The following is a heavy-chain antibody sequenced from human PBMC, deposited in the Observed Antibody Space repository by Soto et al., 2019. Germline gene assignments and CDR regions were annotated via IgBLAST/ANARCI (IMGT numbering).Heavy chain of an antibody. CDR2: ISSSSSTI. CDR1: GYTFSSYS. D-gene: IGHD4-4*01. V-gene: IGHV3-48*01. CDR3: ARAQEGSRVTTSTGNYYYYGLDV. Sequence: PAGSLTLTCTASGYTFSSYSMYWVRQAPGKGLEWVSYISSSSSTIYYAHSVKGRFTISRDNAKNSLYLQMNSLRAADTAVYYCARAQEGSRVTTSTGNYYYYGLDVWGHGTTVPVSS. J-gene: IGHJ6*02.